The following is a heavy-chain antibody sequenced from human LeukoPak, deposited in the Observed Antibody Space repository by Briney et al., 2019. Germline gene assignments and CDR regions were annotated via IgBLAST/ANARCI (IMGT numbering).Heavy chain of an antibody. CDR2: IIPIFGTA. CDR1: GGTFSSYA. V-gene: IGHV1-69*05. CDR3: ASLMVRGVHYDY. J-gene: IGHJ4*02. D-gene: IGHD3-10*01. Sequence: SVTVSCKASGGTFSSYAISWVRQAPGQGLEWMGGIIPIFGTANYAQKFQGRVTITTDESTSTAYMELSSLRSEDTAVYYCASLMVRGVHYDYWGQGTLVTVSS.